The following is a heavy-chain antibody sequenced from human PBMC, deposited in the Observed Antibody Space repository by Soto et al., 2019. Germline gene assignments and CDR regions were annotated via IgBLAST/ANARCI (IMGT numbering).Heavy chain of an antibody. J-gene: IGHJ4*02. D-gene: IGHD6-6*01. Sequence: GGSLRLSCAASGFTFDDYAMHWVRQAPGKGLEWVSGISWNSGSIGYADSVKGRFTISRDNAKNSLYLQMNSLRAEDTALYYCAKDLFGSSSSWVFDYWGQGTLVTVSS. CDR3: AKDLFGSSSSWVFDY. CDR2: ISWNSGSI. V-gene: IGHV3-9*01. CDR1: GFTFDDYA.